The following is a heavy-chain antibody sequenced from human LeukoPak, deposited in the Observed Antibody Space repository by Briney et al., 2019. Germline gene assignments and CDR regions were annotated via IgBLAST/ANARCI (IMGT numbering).Heavy chain of an antibody. CDR1: GFTFSSYS. D-gene: IGHD5-12*01. V-gene: IGHV3-48*02. J-gene: IGHJ6*02. CDR3: AREDIGMDV. Sequence: TGGSLRLSCAASGFTFSSYSMNWVRQAPGKGLEWFSYISSGSSTIYYADSVKGRFTISRDNGENSLYLQMNSLRDEDTAVYYCAREDIGMDVWGQGTTVTVSS. CDR2: ISSGSSTI.